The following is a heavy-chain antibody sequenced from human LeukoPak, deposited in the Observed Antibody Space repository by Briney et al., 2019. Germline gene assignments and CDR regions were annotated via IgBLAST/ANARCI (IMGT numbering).Heavy chain of an antibody. CDR3: ARGRFAELLFDI. J-gene: IGHJ4*02. Sequence: SETLSLTCTVSGYSISSGYYWGWLRQSPGKGLEWIASIYHTGETHYHPSLKSRVSISVDTSNNQFSLRSTSATAADTAMYYCARGRFAELLFDIWGQGTLVTVSS. CDR1: GYSISSGYY. CDR2: IYHTGET. D-gene: IGHD3-10*01. V-gene: IGHV4-38-2*02.